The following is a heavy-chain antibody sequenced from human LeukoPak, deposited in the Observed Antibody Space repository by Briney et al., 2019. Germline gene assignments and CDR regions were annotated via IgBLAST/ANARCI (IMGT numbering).Heavy chain of an antibody. CDR2: IRSKANSYAT. J-gene: IGHJ5*02. CDR3: TAGLRIAAAGTGGDWFDP. Sequence: PGGSLRLSCAACVFTFSGAAMHWVRQASGKGLEWVGRIRSKANSYATGYAASVKGRFTISRDDSKNTAYLQMNSLKTEDTAVYYCTAGLRIAAAGTGGDWFDPWGQGTLVTVSS. CDR1: VFTFSGAA. V-gene: IGHV3-73*01. D-gene: IGHD6-13*01.